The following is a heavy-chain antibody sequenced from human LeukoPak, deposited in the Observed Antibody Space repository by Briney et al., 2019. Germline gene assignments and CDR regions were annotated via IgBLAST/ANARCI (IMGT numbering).Heavy chain of an antibody. CDR1: GYTFTSYG. Sequence: ASVKVSCKASGYTFTSYGISWVRQAPGQGLEWMGWISAYNGNTNYAQKLQGRVTITRDTSASTAYMELSSLRSEDTAVYYCARDGSGLHSLDYWGQGTLVTVSS. CDR3: ARDGSGLHSLDY. D-gene: IGHD3-3*01. CDR2: ISAYNGNT. V-gene: IGHV1-18*01. J-gene: IGHJ4*02.